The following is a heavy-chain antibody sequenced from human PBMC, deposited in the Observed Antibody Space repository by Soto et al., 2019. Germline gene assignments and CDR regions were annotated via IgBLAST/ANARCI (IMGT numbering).Heavy chain of an antibody. Sequence: EVQLVESGGGLVQPGGSLRLSCAASGFTFSSYWMHWVRQAPGKGLVWVSRINSDGSSTSYAASVKGRFTISRDNAKNTLYLQMNSLRADATAVYYCARGGSLNWYFDLWGRGTLVTVSS. CDR1: GFTFSSYW. D-gene: IGHD1-26*01. CDR3: ARGGSLNWYFDL. V-gene: IGHV3-74*01. CDR2: INSDGSST. J-gene: IGHJ2*01.